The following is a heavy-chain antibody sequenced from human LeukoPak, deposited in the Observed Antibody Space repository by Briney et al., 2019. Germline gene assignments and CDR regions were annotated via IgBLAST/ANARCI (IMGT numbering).Heavy chain of an antibody. J-gene: IGHJ4*02. D-gene: IGHD2/OR15-2a*01. CDR3: ATWGTTWSLDY. Sequence: GGSLRLSRAPSGFTVERYWMHWVRQAPARGLEGVANIQQEGSGKHYVDSVKGRFTVSRDNAKNSLYVQMNSLRAEDTAVYYCATWGTTWSLDYGGQGTLVTVSS. V-gene: IGHV3-7*05. CDR2: IQQEGSGK. CDR1: GFTVERYW.